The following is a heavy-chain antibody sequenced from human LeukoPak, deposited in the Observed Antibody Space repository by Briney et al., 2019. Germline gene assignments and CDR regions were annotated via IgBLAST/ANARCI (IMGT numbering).Heavy chain of an antibody. V-gene: IGHV3-23*01. CDR1: GFTFSNYA. D-gene: IGHD6-13*01. J-gene: IGHJ6*03. Sequence: GGSLRLSCTASGFTFSNYAMSWVRQAPGKGLEWVSNISGSGSGGGTYYADSVKGRFTISRDNSKNTLYLQMNSLRAEDTAVYYCASIAAANRKTKNYYYYYMDVWGKGTTVTVSS. CDR3: ASIAAANRKTKNYYYYYMDV. CDR2: ISGSGSGGGT.